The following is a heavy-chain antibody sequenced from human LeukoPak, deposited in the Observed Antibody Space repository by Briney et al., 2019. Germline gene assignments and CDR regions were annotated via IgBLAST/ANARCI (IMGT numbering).Heavy chain of an antibody. CDR3: ARGRDIVATVDY. V-gene: IGHV1-8*01. D-gene: IGHD5-12*01. Sequence: ASVKVSCKASGYTFTSYDINWVRQASGRGLEWMGWMNPNSGNTGYAQKFQGRVTMTRNTSISTAYMELSRLRSEDTAVYYCARGRDIVATVDYWGQGTLVTVSS. J-gene: IGHJ4*02. CDR2: MNPNSGNT. CDR1: GYTFTSYD.